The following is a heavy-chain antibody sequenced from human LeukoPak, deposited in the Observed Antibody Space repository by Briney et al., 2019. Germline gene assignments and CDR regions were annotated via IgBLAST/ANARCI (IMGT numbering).Heavy chain of an antibody. Sequence: KPSETLSPTCTVPGCSISSSDYYWGWIPQPPRTGLEWVGGIYYSGSTYYNPSLKSRVTISVDTSKNQFSLNLSSVTAADTAVYYCARHRASSRGGSGYSQGGFDYWGQGTLVTVSS. CDR2: IYYSGST. J-gene: IGHJ4*02. V-gene: IGHV4-39*01. D-gene: IGHD3-22*01. CDR3: ARHRASSRGGSGYSQGGFDY. CDR1: GCSISSSDYY.